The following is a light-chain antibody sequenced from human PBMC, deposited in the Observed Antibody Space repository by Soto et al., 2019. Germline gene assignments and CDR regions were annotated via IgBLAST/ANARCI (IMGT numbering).Light chain of an antibody. Sequence: QSALTQPPSASGSPGQSVTISCTGTSSDVGTYNYVSWYQQHSGKAPKLLIYEVTKRPSGVPDRFSGSKSGNTASLTVSGLQAEDEADYYCSSYADSTPYVFGTGTKLTVL. CDR3: SSYADSTPYV. V-gene: IGLV2-8*01. CDR1: SSDVGTYNY. J-gene: IGLJ1*01. CDR2: EVT.